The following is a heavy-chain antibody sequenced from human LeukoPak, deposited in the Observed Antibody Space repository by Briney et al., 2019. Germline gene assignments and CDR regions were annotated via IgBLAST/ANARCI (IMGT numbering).Heavy chain of an antibody. V-gene: IGHV4-4*07. J-gene: IGHJ6*03. D-gene: IGHD2-2*02. CDR3: ARVVPHRGYCSSTSCSTYYYYYYMDV. Sequence: SETLFLTCTVSGGSINNYYWSWIRQPAGKGLEWIGRIYTSGSTNYNPSLKSRVTMSVDTSKNQFSLKLSSVTAADTAVYYCARVVPHRGYCSSTSCSTYYYYYYMDVWGKGTTVTVSS. CDR2: IYTSGST. CDR1: GGSINNYY.